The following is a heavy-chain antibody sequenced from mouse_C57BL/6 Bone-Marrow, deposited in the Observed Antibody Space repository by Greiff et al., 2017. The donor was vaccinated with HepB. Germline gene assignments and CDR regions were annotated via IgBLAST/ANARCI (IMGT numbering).Heavy chain of an antibody. D-gene: IGHD2-5*01. Sequence: QVQLQQPGAELVKPGASVKLSCKASGYTFTSYWMHWVKQRPGRGLEWIGMIHPNSGSTNYNEKFKSKATLTVDKSSSTAYMQLSSLTSEDSAVYYCARGYSNYAMDYWGQGTSVTVSS. J-gene: IGHJ4*01. CDR3: ARGYSNYAMDY. CDR2: IHPNSGST. CDR1: GYTFTSYW. V-gene: IGHV1-64*01.